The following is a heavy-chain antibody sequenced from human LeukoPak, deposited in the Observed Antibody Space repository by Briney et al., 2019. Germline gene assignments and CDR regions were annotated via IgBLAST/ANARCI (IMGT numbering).Heavy chain of an antibody. CDR3: AKDGVPAAIGYFDY. J-gene: IGHJ4*02. CDR2: ISYDGGNK. CDR1: GFTFSSYG. Sequence: GGSLRLSCAASGFTFSSYGMHWVRQAPGKGLEWVAVISYDGGNKYYADSVMGRFTISRDNSKNTLYLQMNSLRAEDTAVYYCAKDGVPAAIGYFDYWGQGTLVTVSS. D-gene: IGHD2-2*01. V-gene: IGHV3-30*18.